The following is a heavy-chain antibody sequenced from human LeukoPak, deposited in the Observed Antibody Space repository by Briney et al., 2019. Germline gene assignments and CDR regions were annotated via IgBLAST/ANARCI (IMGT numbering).Heavy chain of an antibody. CDR1: GGSISSSSYY. V-gene: IGHV4-39*01. J-gene: IGHJ4*02. CDR2: IYYSGST. CDR3: ARSNISGWYYAGHFDY. D-gene: IGHD6-13*01. Sequence: SETLSLTCTVSGGSISSSSYYWGWIRQPPGEGLEWIGSIYYSGSTYYNPSLKSRVTISVDTSKNQFSLKLSSVTAADTAVYYCARSNISGWYYAGHFDYWGQGTLVTVSS.